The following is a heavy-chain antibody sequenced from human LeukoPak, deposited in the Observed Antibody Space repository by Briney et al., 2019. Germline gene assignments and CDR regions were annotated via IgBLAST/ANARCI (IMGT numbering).Heavy chain of an antibody. J-gene: IGHJ4*02. Sequence: GGSLRLSCAASGFPFSTYGMHWGRQAPGKGLEWVAAISYDGSSEYYADSVKGRFTISRDNSKNTLYLQMNSLSAEDTAVYFCARDYGGNSYYFDYWGQGTLVTVSS. D-gene: IGHD4-23*01. CDR3: ARDYGGNSYYFDY. CDR2: ISYDGSSE. V-gene: IGHV3-30*03. CDR1: GFPFSTYG.